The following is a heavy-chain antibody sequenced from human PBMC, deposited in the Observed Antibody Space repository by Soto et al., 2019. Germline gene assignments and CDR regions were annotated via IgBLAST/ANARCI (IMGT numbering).Heavy chain of an antibody. Sequence: PSETLSLTCTVSGGSISSSSYYWGWIRQPPGKGLEWIGSIYYSGSTYYNPSLKSRVTISVDTSKNQFSLKLSSVTAADTAVYYCARGFDSSSLNYFDYWGQGTLVTVSS. D-gene: IGHD6-13*01. V-gene: IGHV4-39*01. J-gene: IGHJ4*02. CDR1: GGSISSSSYY. CDR2: IYYSGST. CDR3: ARGFDSSSLNYFDY.